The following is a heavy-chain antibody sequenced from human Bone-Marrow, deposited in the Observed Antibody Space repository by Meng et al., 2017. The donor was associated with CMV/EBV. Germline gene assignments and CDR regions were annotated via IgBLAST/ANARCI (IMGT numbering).Heavy chain of an antibody. CDR1: GGAISSSSYY. D-gene: IGHD3-16*01. CDR2: IYYSGST. V-gene: IGHV4-39*07. Sequence: SETLSLTCTVSGGAISSSSYYWGWIRQPPGKGLEWIGSIYYSGSTYYNPSLKSRVTISVDTSKNHFSLKLSSVTAADTAVYYCARVPIYVYYYYGMDVWGQGTTVTVSS. CDR3: ARVPIYVYYYYGMDV. J-gene: IGHJ6*02.